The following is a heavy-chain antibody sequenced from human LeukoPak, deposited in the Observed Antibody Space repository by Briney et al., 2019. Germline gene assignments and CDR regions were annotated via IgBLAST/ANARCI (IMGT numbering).Heavy chain of an antibody. CDR2: ITDSVSGGST. J-gene: IGHJ5*02. CDR3: AKDRTGYSYGYFLSP. Sequence: GSLRLSCAASGFTFDDYAMTWVRQAPGKGLEWVSTITDSVSGGSTYYADSVKGRFTISRDNSKNTLYLQMSSLRAEDTAVYFCAKDRTGYSYGYFLSPWGQGTLVTVSS. D-gene: IGHD5-18*01. CDR1: GFTFDDYA. V-gene: IGHV3-23*01.